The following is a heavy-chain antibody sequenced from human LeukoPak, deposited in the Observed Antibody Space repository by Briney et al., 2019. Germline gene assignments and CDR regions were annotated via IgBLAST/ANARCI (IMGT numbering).Heavy chain of an antibody. J-gene: IGHJ6*02. CDR2: MNPNSGNT. D-gene: IGHD2-2*01. Sequence: ASVKVSCKAPGYTFTSYDINWVRQATGQGLEWMGWMNPNSGNTGYAQKFQGRVTMTRNTSISTAYMELSSLRSEDTAVYYCARDHELGYCSSTSCRRYYYYYYGMDVWGQGATVTVSS. CDR3: ARDHELGYCSSTSCRRYYYYYYGMDV. CDR1: GYTFTSYD. V-gene: IGHV1-8*01.